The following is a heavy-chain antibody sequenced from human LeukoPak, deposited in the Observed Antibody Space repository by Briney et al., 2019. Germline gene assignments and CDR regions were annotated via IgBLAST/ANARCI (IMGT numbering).Heavy chain of an antibody. CDR2: IKQDGSKK. J-gene: IGHJ4*02. CDR3: TRVGYIDEGIDY. D-gene: IGHD5-24*01. V-gene: IGHV3-7*04. Sequence: GGSLRLSCTASGFTFGDHAMTWVRQAPGKGLEWVANIKQDGSKKSYVDSVKGRFTISRDNAKNSLYLQMNSLRAEDTAIYYCTRVGYIDEGIDYWGQGTLVTVSS. CDR1: GFTFGDHA.